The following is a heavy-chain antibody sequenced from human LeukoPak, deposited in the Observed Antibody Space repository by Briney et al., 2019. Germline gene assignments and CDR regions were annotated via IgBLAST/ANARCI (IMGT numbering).Heavy chain of an antibody. J-gene: IGHJ5*02. V-gene: IGHV4-59*08. D-gene: IGHD1-14*01. CDR1: GTSIRGHY. Sequence: PSETLSLTCTVSGTSIRGHYWSWIRQPPGKGLEWIGYIYSNGNILYNPFLKSRVTLSVDTFNNQFSLSLNFVTAAGTAVYYCAGLHFASAEEFDPWGQGTLVTVSS. CDR2: IYSNGNI. CDR3: AGLHFASAEEFDP.